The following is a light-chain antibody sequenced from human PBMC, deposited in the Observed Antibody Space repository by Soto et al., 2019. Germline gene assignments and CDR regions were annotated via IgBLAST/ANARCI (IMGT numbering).Light chain of an antibody. CDR2: GAS. Sequence: EIVLTQSPGTLSLSPGERATLSCRASQSVSRSHLAWYQQKPGQAPRLLIYGASSRAPGIADRFSGSGSGTDFALTTSRLQPEAFAVYYCQQFGNPPPYSFGQGTKLEIK. J-gene: IGKJ2*03. V-gene: IGKV3-20*01. CDR3: QQFGNPPPYS. CDR1: QSVSRSH.